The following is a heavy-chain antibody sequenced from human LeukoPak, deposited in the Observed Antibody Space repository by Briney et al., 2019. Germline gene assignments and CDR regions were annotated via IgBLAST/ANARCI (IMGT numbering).Heavy chain of an antibody. Sequence: PGVSLRLSCAASGFTFSSYAMSWVRQAPGKGLEWVSAISGSGGSTYYADSVKGRFTISRDKSKNTLYLQMNSLRAEDTAVYYCARTLWTIFGVVDYWGQGTLVTVSS. V-gene: IGHV3-23*01. J-gene: IGHJ4*02. D-gene: IGHD3-3*01. CDR2: ISGSGGST. CDR3: ARTLWTIFGVVDY. CDR1: GFTFSSYA.